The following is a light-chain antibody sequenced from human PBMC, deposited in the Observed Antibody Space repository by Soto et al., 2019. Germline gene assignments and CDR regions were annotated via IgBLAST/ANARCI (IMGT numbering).Light chain of an antibody. J-gene: IGKJ4*01. CDR2: GAS. CDR1: QSVSSN. V-gene: IGKV3-15*01. Sequence: EIVMTQSPATLSVSPGERATLSCRASQSVSSNFAWYQQKPGQAPRLLIYGASTRATGIPASFRGSGYGTDFTPTISSLQSEDFEIYYCQQYNNWPPLTFGGGTNVEIK. CDR3: QQYNNWPPLT.